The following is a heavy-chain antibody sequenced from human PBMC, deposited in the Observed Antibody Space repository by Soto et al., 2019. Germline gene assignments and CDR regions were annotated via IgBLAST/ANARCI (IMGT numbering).Heavy chain of an antibody. J-gene: IGHJ6*03. CDR3: AINSLYSSSWYWKENYYYYMDV. V-gene: IGHV3-23*01. D-gene: IGHD6-13*01. CDR2: ISGSGGST. Sequence: GGSLRLSCAASGFTFSSYAMSWVRQAPGKGLEWVSAISGSGGSTYYADSVKGRFTISRDNSKNTLYLQMNSLRAEDTAVYYCAINSLYSSSWYWKENYYYYMDVWGKGTTVTVSS. CDR1: GFTFSSYA.